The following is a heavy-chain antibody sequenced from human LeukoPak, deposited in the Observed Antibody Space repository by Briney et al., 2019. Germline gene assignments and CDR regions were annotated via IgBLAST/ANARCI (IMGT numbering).Heavy chain of an antibody. CDR3: ARIAPAGRWFDP. Sequence: SETLSLTCSVSAGSTSSSSWWSWVRQSPVKGLEWIGEIYLYGTTNYNPSLKSRVTMSVDRSKNQFSLKLSSVTAADTAVYYCARIAPAGRWFDPWGQGTLVTVSS. J-gene: IGHJ5*02. CDR1: AGSTSSSSW. CDR2: IYLYGTT. V-gene: IGHV4-4*02. D-gene: IGHD6-13*01.